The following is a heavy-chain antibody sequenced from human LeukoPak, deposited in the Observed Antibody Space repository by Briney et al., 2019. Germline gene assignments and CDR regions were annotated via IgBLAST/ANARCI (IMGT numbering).Heavy chain of an antibody. CDR2: ISLSGNYT. Sequence: PGGSLRLSCAASGFTFSDYYMSWIRQAPGKGLEWVSYISLSGNYTKYADSVKGRFTISRDNAKNSLFLQMNSLIAEDTAVYSCPRCGTPKNYYYYGMDVWGQGTTVTVS. D-gene: IGHD2-15*01. CDR1: GFTFSDYY. V-gene: IGHV3-11*03. CDR3: PRCGTPKNYYYYGMDV. J-gene: IGHJ6*02.